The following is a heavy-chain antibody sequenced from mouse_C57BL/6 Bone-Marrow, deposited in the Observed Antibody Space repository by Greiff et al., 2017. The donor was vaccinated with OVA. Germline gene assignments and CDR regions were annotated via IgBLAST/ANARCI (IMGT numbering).Heavy chain of an antibody. Sequence: EVKLVESGGGLVKPGGSLKLSCAASGFTFSDYGMHWVRQAPEKGLEWVAYISSGSSTLYSADTVNGRFTISRDNAKNTLFLQMTSLRSEDTAMYYYERRATGSHYFGDWGQGTTLTVSS. V-gene: IGHV5-17*01. CDR1: GFTFSDYG. CDR3: ERRATGSHYFGD. CDR2: ISSGSSTL. D-gene: IGHD4-1*02. J-gene: IGHJ2*01.